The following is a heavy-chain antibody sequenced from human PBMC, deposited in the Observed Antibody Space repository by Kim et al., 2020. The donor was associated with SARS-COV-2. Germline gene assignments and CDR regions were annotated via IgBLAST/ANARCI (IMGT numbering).Heavy chain of an antibody. D-gene: IGHD5-12*01. J-gene: IGHJ4*02. V-gene: IGHV1-18*01. Sequence: QKLQGRVTMTTDTSTSTAYMELRSLRSDDTAVYYCARDQNSGYDSAFDYWGQGTLVTVSS. CDR3: ARDQNSGYDSAFDY.